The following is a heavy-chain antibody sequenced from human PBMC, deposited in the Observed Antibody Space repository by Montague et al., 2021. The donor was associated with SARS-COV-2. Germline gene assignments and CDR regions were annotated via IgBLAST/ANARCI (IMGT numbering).Heavy chain of an antibody. D-gene: IGHD4/OR15-4a*01. CDR2: LSTSGST. CDR1: GGSITTYY. CDR3: ARDASSANSPANNWFDS. V-gene: IGHV4-4*07. Sequence: SETLSLTCSVSGGSITTYYWSWVRQPAGKGLEWIGRLSTSGSTNYNPSLKSRVTMSLDTSENQVSLKLSSVTAADTAVYYCARDASSANSPANNWFDSWGQGTLVTVSS. J-gene: IGHJ5*01.